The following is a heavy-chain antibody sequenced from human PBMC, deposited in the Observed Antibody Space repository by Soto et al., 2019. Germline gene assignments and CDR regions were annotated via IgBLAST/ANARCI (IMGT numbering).Heavy chain of an antibody. CDR3: APVGEGSSYYFDY. CDR1: GFTFSSYA. D-gene: IGHD6-6*01. V-gene: IGHV3-23*01. CDR2: ISGSGGST. Sequence: GGSLRLSCAASGFTFSSYAMSWVRQAPGKGLEWVSAISGSGGSTYYADSVKGRFTISRDNSKNTLYLQMNSLTAEDTAVYYCAPVGEGSSYYFDYWGQGTLVTVSS. J-gene: IGHJ4*02.